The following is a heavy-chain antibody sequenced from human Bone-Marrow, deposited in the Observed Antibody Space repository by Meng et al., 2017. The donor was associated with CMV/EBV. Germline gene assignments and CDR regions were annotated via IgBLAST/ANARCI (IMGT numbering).Heavy chain of an antibody. V-gene: IGHV3-48*04. CDR2: ISSSSSTI. Sequence: GESLKISCAASGFTFSSYSMNWVRQAPGKGLEWVSYISSSSSTIYYADSVKGRFTISRDNAKNSLYLQMNSLRAEDTAVYYCARAQKDGSGLYWGQGSLVTVSS. CDR3: ARAQKDGSGLY. J-gene: IGHJ4*02. D-gene: IGHD3-10*01. CDR1: GFTFSSYS.